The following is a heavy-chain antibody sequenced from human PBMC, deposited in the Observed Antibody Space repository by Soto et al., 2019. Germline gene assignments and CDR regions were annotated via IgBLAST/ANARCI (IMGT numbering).Heavy chain of an antibody. CDR3: ARAKYCSGGSCYYYYYYGMDV. D-gene: IGHD2-15*01. CDR1: GFTFSSYE. CDR2: ISSSGSTI. J-gene: IGHJ6*02. V-gene: IGHV3-48*03. Sequence: GGSLRLSCAASGFTFSSYEMNWVRQAPGRGLEWVSYISSSGSTIYYADSVKGRFTISRDNAKNSLYLQMNSLRAEDTAVYYCARAKYCSGGSCYYYYYYGMDVWGQGTTVTVSS.